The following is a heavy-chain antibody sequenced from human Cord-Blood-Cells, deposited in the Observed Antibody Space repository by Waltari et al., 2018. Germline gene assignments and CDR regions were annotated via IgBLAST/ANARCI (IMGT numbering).Heavy chain of an antibody. J-gene: IGHJ4*02. CDR2: INHSGST. Sequence: QVQLQQWGAGLLKLSETLSLTCAVYGGSFSGYYWSWIRQPPGKGLEWIGEINHSGSTNYNPSLKSRVTISVDTSKNQFSLKLSSVTAADTAVYYCARGRLSGTTDWGQGTLVTVSS. D-gene: IGHD1-7*01. V-gene: IGHV4-34*01. CDR1: GGSFSGYY. CDR3: ARGRLSGTTD.